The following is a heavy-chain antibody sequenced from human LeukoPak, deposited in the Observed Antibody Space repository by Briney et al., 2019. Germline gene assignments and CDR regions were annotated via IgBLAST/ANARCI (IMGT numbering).Heavy chain of an antibody. CDR3: AKAYLVRWLEKPFDY. CDR1: GGTFSSYA. D-gene: IGHD6-19*01. V-gene: IGHV1-69*13. CDR2: IIPIFGTA. J-gene: IGHJ4*02. Sequence: ASVKVSCKASGGTFSSYAISWVRQAPGQGLEWMGGIIPIFGTANYAQKFQGRVTITADESTSTAYMELSSLRSEDTAVYYCAKAYLVRWLEKPFDYWGQGTLVTVSS.